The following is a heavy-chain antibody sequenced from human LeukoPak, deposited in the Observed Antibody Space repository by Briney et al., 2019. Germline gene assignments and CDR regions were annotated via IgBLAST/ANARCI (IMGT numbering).Heavy chain of an antibody. J-gene: IGHJ3*01. V-gene: IGHV3-48*04. CDR3: TRAPRQILTGDAFDL. Sequence: GWSLRLSCAASGFTFSSCSMNGVRQAPGEGLEWISFISPSGTSTYYADSVKGRFTISRDNADNSLFLQMSSLRVEDTDMYYCTRAPRQILTGDAFDLWGQGAMVTVSS. CDR2: ISPSGTST. CDR1: GFTFSSCS. D-gene: IGHD7-27*01.